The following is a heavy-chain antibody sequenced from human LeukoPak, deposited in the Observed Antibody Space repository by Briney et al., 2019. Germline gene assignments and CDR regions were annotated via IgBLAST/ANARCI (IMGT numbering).Heavy chain of an antibody. D-gene: IGHD5-18*01. CDR1: GFTFSSYG. V-gene: IGHV3-30*18. CDR2: IPYDGSNT. CDR3: AKDSYDHYGMDV. Sequence: GGSLRLSCAASGFTFSSYGMHWVRQTPGKGLEWVAVIPYDGSNTYYADSVKGRFTISRDNSKNTLYLQMNSLRAEDTALYYCAKDSYDHYGMDVWGQGTTVTVSS. J-gene: IGHJ6*02.